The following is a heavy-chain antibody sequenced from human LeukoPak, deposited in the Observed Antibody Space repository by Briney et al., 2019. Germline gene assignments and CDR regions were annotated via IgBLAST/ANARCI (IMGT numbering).Heavy chain of an antibody. Sequence: GGSLRLSCAASGLTFSWNGMHWVRQAPGKGLEWLAFIQYDGSSKYYADSVKGRFTISRDNSKNTLYLQMNTLRVDDTAVYYCARVESTEAIHAFDPWGQGILVTVSA. CDR3: ARVESTEAIHAFDP. CDR1: GLTFSWNG. J-gene: IGHJ5*02. CDR2: IQYDGSSK. V-gene: IGHV3-30*02. D-gene: IGHD2-21*01.